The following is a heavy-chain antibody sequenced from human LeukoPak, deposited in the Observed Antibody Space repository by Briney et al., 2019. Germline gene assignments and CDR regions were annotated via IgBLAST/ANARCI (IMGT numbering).Heavy chain of an antibody. J-gene: IGHJ5*02. CDR3: ARDLRDLGNWFDP. Sequence: ASVKVSCKASGYTFTGYYMHWVRQAPGQGLEWMGWINPNSGGTNYAQKFQGRVTMTRDTSISTAYMKLSRLRSDDTAVYYCARDLRDLGNWFDPWGQGTLVTVSS. CDR1: GYTFTGYY. V-gene: IGHV1-2*02. D-gene: IGHD3-3*01. CDR2: INPNSGGT.